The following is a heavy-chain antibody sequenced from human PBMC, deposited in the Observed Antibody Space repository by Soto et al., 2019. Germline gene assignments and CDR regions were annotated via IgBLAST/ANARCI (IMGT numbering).Heavy chain of an antibody. CDR1: GFSFSNYS. V-gene: IGHV3-21*01. CDR2: ISSSSSYI. CDR3: ANIDGGYSSSWYDSLYYYYYAMDV. J-gene: IGHJ6*02. D-gene: IGHD6-13*01. Sequence: EVQLVESGGGLVKPGGSLRLSCAASGFSFSNYSMKWVRQAPGKGLEWVSSISSSSSYIYYADSVKGRFTISRDNAKNSLYLQMNSLRAEDTAVYYCANIDGGYSSSWYDSLYYYYYAMDVWGQGTTVTVSS.